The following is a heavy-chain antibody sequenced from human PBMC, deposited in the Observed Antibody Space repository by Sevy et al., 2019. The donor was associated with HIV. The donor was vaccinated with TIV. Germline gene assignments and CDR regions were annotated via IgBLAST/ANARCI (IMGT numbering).Heavy chain of an antibody. V-gene: IGHV4-59*11. Sequence: SETLSLTCSVSGVSISSHFWTWIRQPPGKGLEWIGYFYLSGGADYNPSLKSRVTISGDTSKNQFSLKLTSVTAADTAVYYCAREVHYYSSGFSAGMDVWGQGTTVTVSS. D-gene: IGHD3-10*01. CDR2: FYLSGGA. CDR3: AREVHYYSSGFSAGMDV. J-gene: IGHJ6*02. CDR1: GVSISSHF.